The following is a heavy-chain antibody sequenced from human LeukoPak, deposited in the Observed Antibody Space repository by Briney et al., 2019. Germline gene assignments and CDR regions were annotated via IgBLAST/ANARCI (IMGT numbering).Heavy chain of an antibody. CDR1: GFTLSNYW. CDR2: LHSNGAFT. CDR3: ARFVVVTAGDY. V-gene: IGHV3-74*01. J-gene: IGHJ4*01. D-gene: IGHD2-21*02. Sequence: GGSLRLSCSASGFTLSNYWMHWVRQAPGKGLVWVARLHSNGAFTIYADSVKGRFTISRDTAKNTLYLQMNSLRAEDTAVYYCARFVVVTAGDYWGQGTLVTVSS.